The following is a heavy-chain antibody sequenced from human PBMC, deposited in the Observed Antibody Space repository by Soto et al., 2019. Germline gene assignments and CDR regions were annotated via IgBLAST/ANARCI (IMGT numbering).Heavy chain of an antibody. CDR1: GFTFSSYA. CDR3: VRERSGYSYADS. J-gene: IGHJ4*02. CDR2: ISASGANT. Sequence: EVQLLESGGGLVQPGGSLRLSCAASGFTFSSYAMSWVRQAPGKGLEWVSAISASGANTYYADSVKGRFTISRDNSKNTLYLQMNSLRAEDSAMYYCVRERSGYSYADSWGQGTLVTVSS. D-gene: IGHD5-18*01. V-gene: IGHV3-23*01.